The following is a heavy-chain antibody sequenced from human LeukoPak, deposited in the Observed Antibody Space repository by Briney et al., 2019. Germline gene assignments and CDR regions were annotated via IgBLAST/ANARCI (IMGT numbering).Heavy chain of an antibody. CDR2: IYSGGST. Sequence: PGGSLRLSCAASEFSGSSNYMCWRRQAPGKGLEWVSVIYSGGSTYYADSVKGRLTISRDNSKNTMFLQINTLRAEDTAVYYCALVDDAFDIWGQGTMVTVSS. J-gene: IGHJ3*02. CDR1: EFSGSSNY. V-gene: IGHV3-53*01. CDR3: ALVDDAFDI.